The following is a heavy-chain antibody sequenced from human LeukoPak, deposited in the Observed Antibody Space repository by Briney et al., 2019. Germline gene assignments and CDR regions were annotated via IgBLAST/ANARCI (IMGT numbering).Heavy chain of an antibody. V-gene: IGHV1-46*01. CDR1: GYTFTSYY. CDR2: INPSGGST. Sequence: ASVKVSCKASGYTFTSYYMHWVRQAPGQGLEWMGIINPSGGSTSYAQKFQGRVTITRDTSASTAYMELSNLRSEDTAVYYCARDHGFHPAAGTDFDYWGQGTLVTVSS. J-gene: IGHJ4*02. CDR3: ARDHGFHPAAGTDFDY. D-gene: IGHD6-13*01.